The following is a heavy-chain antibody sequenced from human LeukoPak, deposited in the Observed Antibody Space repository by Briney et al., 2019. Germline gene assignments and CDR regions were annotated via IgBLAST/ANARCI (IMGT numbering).Heavy chain of an antibody. D-gene: IGHD6-6*01. CDR2: INHSGST. J-gene: IGHJ6*03. CDR3: AGTWYSSSSYYYYYYMDV. CDR1: GGSFSGYY. V-gene: IGHV4-34*01. Sequence: PSETLSLTCAVYGGSFSGYYWSWLRQPPGKGLEWIGEINHSGSTNYNPSLKSRVTISVDTSKNQFSLKLSSVTAADTAVYYCAGTWYSSSSYYYYYYMDVWGKGTTVTVSS.